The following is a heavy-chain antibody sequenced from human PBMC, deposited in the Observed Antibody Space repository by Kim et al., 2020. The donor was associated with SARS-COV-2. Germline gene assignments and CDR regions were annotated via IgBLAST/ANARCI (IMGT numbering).Heavy chain of an antibody. D-gene: IGHD1-20*01. CDR2: IYYSGST. V-gene: IGHV4-59*01. J-gene: IGHJ4*02. Sequence: SETLSLTCTVSGGSISSYYWSWIRQPPGKGLEWIGYIYYSGSTNYNPSLKSRVTISVDTSKNQFSLKLSSVTAADTAVYYCARGSPYKFTWDYWGQGTLVTVSS. CDR3: ARGSPYKFTWDY. CDR1: GGSISSYY.